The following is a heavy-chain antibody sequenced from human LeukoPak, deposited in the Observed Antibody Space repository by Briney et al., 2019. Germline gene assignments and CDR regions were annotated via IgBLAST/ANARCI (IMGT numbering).Heavy chain of an antibody. CDR3: AAVSVVVVPAARDQDYFDY. V-gene: IGHV1-58*02. CDR1: GFTFTSSA. CDR2: IVVGSGNT. D-gene: IGHD2-2*01. Sequence: SVKASCKASGFTFTSSAMQWVRQARGQRLEWIGRIVVGSGNTNYAQKFQERVTITRDMSTSTAYMELSSLRSEDTAVYYCAAVSVVVVPAARDQDYFDYWGQGTLVTVSS. J-gene: IGHJ4*02.